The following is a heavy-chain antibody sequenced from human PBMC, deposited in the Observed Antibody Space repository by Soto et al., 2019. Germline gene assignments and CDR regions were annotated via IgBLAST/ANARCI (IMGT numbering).Heavy chain of an antibody. V-gene: IGHV4-30-4*01. CDR3: ASRHSSPYFDY. CDR1: GGSISSGDYY. CDR2: IYYSGST. J-gene: IGHJ4*02. Sequence: PSETLSLTCTVSGGSISSGDYYWSWIRQPPGKGLEWIGNIYYSGSTYYKPSLKSRVTISVDTSKNQFSLKLSSVTAADTAVYYCASRHSSPYFDYWGQGTLVTVSS. D-gene: IGHD6-13*01.